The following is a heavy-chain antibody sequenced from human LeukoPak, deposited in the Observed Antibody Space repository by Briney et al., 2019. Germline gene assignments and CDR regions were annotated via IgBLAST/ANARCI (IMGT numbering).Heavy chain of an antibody. V-gene: IGHV3-48*01. CDR2: ISSSSSTI. Sequence: GGSLRLSCAASGFTFSSYSMNWVRQAPGKGLEWVSYISSSSSTIYYADSVKGRFTISRDNSKNTLYLQMNSLRAEDTAVYYCARDRYAAPITIFGVVMSTWGQGTLVTVSS. CDR3: ARDRYAAPITIFGVVMST. J-gene: IGHJ5*02. CDR1: GFTFSSYS. D-gene: IGHD3-3*01.